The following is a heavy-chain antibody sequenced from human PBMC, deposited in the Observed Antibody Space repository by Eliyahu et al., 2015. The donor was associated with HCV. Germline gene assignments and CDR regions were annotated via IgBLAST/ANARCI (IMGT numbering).Heavy chain of an antibody. V-gene: IGHV1-18*01. CDR2: INXQEGNT. Sequence: QVQLVQSGAEVKKPGASVRVSXXVSGYIFSKYGISWVRRAPGQGLEWMGWINXQEGNTNFAQKFQGRVSMTTETSTTTAYMELRSLRSDDTAVYYCGRASSASVWGAGVDYWGQGSLVTVSS. CDR1: GYIFSKYG. CDR3: GRASSASVWGAGVDY. D-gene: IGHD6-19*01. J-gene: IGHJ4*02.